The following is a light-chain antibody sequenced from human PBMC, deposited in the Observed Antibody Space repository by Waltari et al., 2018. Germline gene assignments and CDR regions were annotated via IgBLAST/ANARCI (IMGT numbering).Light chain of an antibody. CDR2: DVN. CDR1: NSDVGAYNY. J-gene: IGLJ1*01. Sequence: QSALTQPRSVSGSPGQSVTISCTGTNSDVGAYNYVSWYQQHPGKAPKLIIFDVNKRPSGVPDRFFGSKSGDTASLAISGLQAEDEADYYCCSYAGNYGFVFGTATKVTVL. CDR3: CSYAGNYGFV. V-gene: IGLV2-11*01.